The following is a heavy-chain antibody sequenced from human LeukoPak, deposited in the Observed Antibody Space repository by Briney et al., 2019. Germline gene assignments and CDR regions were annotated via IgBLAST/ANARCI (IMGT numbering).Heavy chain of an antibody. CDR1: GFTFSSYG. CDR2: ISYDGSNK. Sequence: PGRSLRLSCAASGFTFSSYGMHWVRQAPGKGLEWVAVISYDGSNKYYADSVKGRFTISRDNSKNTLYLQMNSLRAEDTAVYYCARVGEKAATAPNGAYDGFDIWGQGTKVTVSS. CDR3: ARVGEKAATAPNGAYDGFDI. V-gene: IGHV3-30*03. D-gene: IGHD2-21*02. J-gene: IGHJ3*02.